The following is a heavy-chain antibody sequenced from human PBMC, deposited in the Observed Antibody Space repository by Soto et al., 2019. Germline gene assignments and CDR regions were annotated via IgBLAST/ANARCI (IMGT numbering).Heavy chain of an antibody. CDR1: GFSLSTSGVG. CDR2: IYWDDDK. V-gene: IGHV2-5*02. J-gene: IGHJ2*01. CDR3: AHRLKAVTTDYWYYDL. D-gene: IGHD4-17*01. Sequence: QITLKESGPTLVKPTQPLTLTCTFSGFSLSTSGVGVGWIRQPPGKALEWLALIYWDDDKRYSPSLKSRLTSTKDTSKNQVVHTMTNMDPVDTATYSCAHRLKAVTTDYWYYDLWGRGTLVTVSS.